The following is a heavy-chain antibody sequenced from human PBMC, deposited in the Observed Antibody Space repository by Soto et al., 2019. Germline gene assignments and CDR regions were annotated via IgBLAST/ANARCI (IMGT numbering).Heavy chain of an antibody. Sequence: EVELVESGGGVVRPGGSLRLSCAASGFSFDDFGMSWVRQAPGKGLEWVSGITWNSGSTGYADSVKGRFRISRDNAKNSLYLQMDSLRAKDTAFYYCARDGGVAVAVDAFDLWGQGTMVTVSS. CDR1: GFSFDDFG. CDR2: ITWNSGST. CDR3: ARDGGVAVAVDAFDL. V-gene: IGHV3-20*04. J-gene: IGHJ3*01. D-gene: IGHD6-19*01.